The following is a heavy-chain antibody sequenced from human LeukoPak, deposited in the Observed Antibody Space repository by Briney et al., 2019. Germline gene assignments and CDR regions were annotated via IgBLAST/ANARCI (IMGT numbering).Heavy chain of an antibody. D-gene: IGHD3-10*01. Sequence: SVKVSCKASGYTFSSYAMNWVRQAPGQGLEWMGGIIPMFGTPNYAQKFQARVTITADESTSTAYMELSSLRSEDTAVYYCATTPGKLWFGELSRWGQGTLVTVSS. CDR1: GYTFSSYA. CDR3: ATTPGKLWFGELSR. V-gene: IGHV1-69*13. CDR2: IIPMFGTP. J-gene: IGHJ4*02.